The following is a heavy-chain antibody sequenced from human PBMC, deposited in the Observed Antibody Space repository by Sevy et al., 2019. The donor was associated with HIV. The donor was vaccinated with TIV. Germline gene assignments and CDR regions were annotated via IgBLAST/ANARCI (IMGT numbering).Heavy chain of an antibody. J-gene: IGHJ2*01. CDR2: LYYGGRT. D-gene: IGHD6-6*01. CDR3: ARHSIAARSWYFDL. Sequence: SETLSLTCTVSGASISNYYWSWIRQPPGKGLEWIAYLYYGGRTNYNPSLKSRVTISVDNSKNQFSLKLITVTAADTAVYYCARHSIAARSWYFDLWGRGTLVTVSS. V-gene: IGHV4-59*01. CDR1: GASISNYY.